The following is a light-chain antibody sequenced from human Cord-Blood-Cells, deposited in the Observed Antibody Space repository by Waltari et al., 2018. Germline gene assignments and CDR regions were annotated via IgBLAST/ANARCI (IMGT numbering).Light chain of an antibody. CDR1: QSVXYSSNNKNY. Sequence: DIVMTQSPDSLAVSLGXRATXXCKSXQSVXYSSNNKNYLAWYQQKPGQPPKLLIYWASTRESGVPDRFSGSGSGTDFTLTISSLXAXDVAVYYCQQYYSTXPTFGXGTKVEIK. V-gene: IGKV4-1*01. CDR2: WAS. CDR3: QQYYSTXPT. J-gene: IGKJ1*01.